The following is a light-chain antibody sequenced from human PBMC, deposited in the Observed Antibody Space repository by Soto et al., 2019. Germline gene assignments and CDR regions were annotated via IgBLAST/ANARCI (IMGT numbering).Light chain of an antibody. Sequence: QSALTQPASVSGSPGQSITISCTGTSSDVGSYNLVSWYQQHPGKAPKLMIYEGSKRPSGVSNRFSGSKSGNTASLTISGLQAEDEADYYCCSYAGRGLWVFGGGTKSPS. CDR2: EGS. CDR1: SSDVGSYNL. J-gene: IGLJ3*02. V-gene: IGLV2-23*01. CDR3: CSYAGRGLWV.